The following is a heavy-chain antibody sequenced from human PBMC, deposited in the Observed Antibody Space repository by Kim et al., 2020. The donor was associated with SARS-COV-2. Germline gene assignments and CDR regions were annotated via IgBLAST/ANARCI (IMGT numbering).Heavy chain of an antibody. CDR2: ISGSGGST. CDR1: GFTFSSYA. V-gene: IGHV3-23*01. J-gene: IGHJ3*02. Sequence: GGSLRLSCAASGFTFSSYAMSWVRQAPGKGLEWVSAISGSGGSTYYADSVKGRFTISRDNSKNTLYLQMNSLRAEDTAVYYCAKDSTTYGIVVVITNDAFDIWGQGTMVPVSS. D-gene: IGHD3-22*01. CDR3: AKDSTTYGIVVVITNDAFDI.